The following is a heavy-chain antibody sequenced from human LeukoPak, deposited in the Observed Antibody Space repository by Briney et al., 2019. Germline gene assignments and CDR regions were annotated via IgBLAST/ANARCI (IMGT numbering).Heavy chain of an antibody. Sequence: GASVKLSCKASGYTFTTNYMHWVRQAPGQGLEWMGIVNPTGGSTTYAQKFQGRVTMTEDTSTDTAYMELSSLRSEDTAVYYCAIESERLLLMLWGQGTLVTVSS. D-gene: IGHD3-22*01. V-gene: IGHV1-46*01. CDR3: AIESERLLLML. CDR2: VNPTGGST. J-gene: IGHJ4*02. CDR1: GYTFTTNY.